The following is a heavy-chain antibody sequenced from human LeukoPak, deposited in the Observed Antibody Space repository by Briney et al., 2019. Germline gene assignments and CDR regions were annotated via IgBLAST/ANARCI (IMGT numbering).Heavy chain of an antibody. Sequence: ASVNVFRTGSGYTLTVLSMHWVRQAPAKGLGWMGGFDLEDGETIYAQKFQGRVTMTEDTSTDTAYMELSSLRSEDTTVYYCVGADGTYGNQGPDYWGQGTLVTVSS. D-gene: IGHD1-14*01. V-gene: IGHV1-24*01. CDR2: FDLEDGET. J-gene: IGHJ4*02. CDR1: GYTLTVLS. CDR3: VGADGTYGNQGPDY.